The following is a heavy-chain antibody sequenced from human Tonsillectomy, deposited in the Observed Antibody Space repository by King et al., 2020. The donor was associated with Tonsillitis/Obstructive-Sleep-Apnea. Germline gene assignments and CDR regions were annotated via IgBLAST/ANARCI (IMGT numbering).Heavy chain of an antibody. V-gene: IGHV1-58*01. D-gene: IGHD3-3*01. J-gene: IGHJ6*03. CDR1: GFTFSSSA. CDR3: AAEPLDFWSGYSPQAQYGHYYHYMDV. Sequence: QLVQSGPEVKKPGTSVKVSCKASGFTFSSSAVQWVRQARGQRLEWIGWIVVGSGNTNYAQKFQERVTITRDMSTSTAYMELSSLRSEDTAVYFCAAEPLDFWSGYSPQAQYGHYYHYMDVWGKGTTVTVSS. CDR2: IVVGSGNT.